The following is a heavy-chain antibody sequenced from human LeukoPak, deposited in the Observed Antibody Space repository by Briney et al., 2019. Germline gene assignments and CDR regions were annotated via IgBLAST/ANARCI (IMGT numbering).Heavy chain of an antibody. CDR3: ARGGGDYEDPFDI. CDR1: GFTFSSYE. D-gene: IGHD4-17*01. Sequence: GGSLRLSXAASGFTFSSYEMNWVRQAPGKGLEWVSYISSRGSNIYYADSVKGRFPISRDHPKNSLYLQMNSLRAEDTAVYYCARGGGDYEDPFDIWGQGTMVTVSS. CDR2: ISSRGSNI. V-gene: IGHV3-48*03. J-gene: IGHJ3*02.